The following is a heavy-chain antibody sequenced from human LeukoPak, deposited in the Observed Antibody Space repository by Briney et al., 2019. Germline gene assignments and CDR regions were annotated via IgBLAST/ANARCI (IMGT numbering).Heavy chain of an antibody. CDR1: GFTFSSYS. Sequence: GGSLRLSCAASGFTFSSYSMNWVRQAPGKGLEWVSYISSSSSTIYYADPVKGRFTISRDNAKNSLYLQMNSLRAEDTAVYYCARGMSSGRYAVDIWGQGTMVTVSS. J-gene: IGHJ3*02. D-gene: IGHD6-19*01. V-gene: IGHV3-48*01. CDR2: ISSSSSTI. CDR3: ARGMSSGRYAVDI.